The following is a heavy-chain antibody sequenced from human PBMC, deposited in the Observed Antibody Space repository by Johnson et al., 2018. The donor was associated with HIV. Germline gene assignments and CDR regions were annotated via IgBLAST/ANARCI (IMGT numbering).Heavy chain of an antibody. CDR1: GFTFDDYG. CDR3: AKVRVAAMIVVVSGRDAFDI. Sequence: VQLVESGGGVVRPGGSLRLSCAASGFTFDDYGMSWVRQAPGKGLEWVSGINWNGGSTGYADSVKGRFTISRDNAKNTLYLQMNSLRAEDTAVYYCAKVRVAAMIVVVSGRDAFDIWGQATMVTVSS. V-gene: IGHV3-20*04. J-gene: IGHJ3*02. D-gene: IGHD3-22*01. CDR2: INWNGGST.